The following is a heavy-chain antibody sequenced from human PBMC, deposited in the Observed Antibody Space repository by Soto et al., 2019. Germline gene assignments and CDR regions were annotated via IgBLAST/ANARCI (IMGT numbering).Heavy chain of an antibody. CDR1: GFTFSSYS. D-gene: IGHD3-10*01. V-gene: IGHV3-48*01. CDR2: ISSSSSTI. CDR3: ARGVMVRGVTYYYYYYMDV. J-gene: IGHJ6*03. Sequence: GGSLRLSCAASGFTFSSYSMNWVRQAPGKGLEWVSYISSSSSTIYYADSVKGRFTISRDNAKNSLYLQMNSLRAEDTAVYYCARGVMVRGVTYYYYYYMDVWGKGTTVTVSS.